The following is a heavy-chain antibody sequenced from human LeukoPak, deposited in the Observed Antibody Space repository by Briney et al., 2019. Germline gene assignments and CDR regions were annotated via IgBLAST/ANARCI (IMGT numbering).Heavy chain of an antibody. CDR2: ISYDGSNT. D-gene: IGHD6-13*01. CDR3: ARDSRTYFKWFDP. Sequence: PGGSLRLSCAASGFTFSSYTMHWVRQAPGKGLEWVAVISYDGSNTYYADSVKGRFTISRDNSENTLYLQMNSLRTEDTAVYYCARDSRTYFKWFDPWGQGILVTVSS. J-gene: IGHJ5*02. CDR1: GFTFSSYT. V-gene: IGHV3-30*04.